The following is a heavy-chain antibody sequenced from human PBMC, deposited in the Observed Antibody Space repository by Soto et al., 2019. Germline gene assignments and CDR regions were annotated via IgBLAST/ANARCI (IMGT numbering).Heavy chain of an antibody. CDR3: ARGVYSVGPTDDYVNGPPLL. CDR1: GGKFSTFA. J-gene: IGHJ4*02. Sequence: QVKLVQSGAEVKRPGSSVKVSCKASGGKFSTFAINWVRQAPGHGLEWMGGIIPLFGEANSARKFQGRVTLTADESTTTARMELSSLRSDDTAVYYCARGVYSVGPTDDYVNGPPLLWGQGPRITVSS. V-gene: IGHV1-69*01. D-gene: IGHD3-10*02. CDR2: IIPLFGEA.